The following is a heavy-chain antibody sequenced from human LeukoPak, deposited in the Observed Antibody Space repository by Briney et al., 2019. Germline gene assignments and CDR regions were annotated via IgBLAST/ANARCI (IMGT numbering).Heavy chain of an antibody. J-gene: IGHJ6*02. V-gene: IGHV3-23*01. CDR1: GFTFSSYA. CDR3: ANAGPGYNSGSNYYYGMDV. CDR2: ISGSGGTT. D-gene: IGHD6-19*01. Sequence: PGGSLRLSCAASGFTFSSYAMSWVRQAPGKGLEWVSSISGSGGTTFYADSVKGRFTISRDNSKNTLYLQMNSLRAEDTAAYYCANAGPGYNSGSNYYYGMDVWGQGTTVTVSS.